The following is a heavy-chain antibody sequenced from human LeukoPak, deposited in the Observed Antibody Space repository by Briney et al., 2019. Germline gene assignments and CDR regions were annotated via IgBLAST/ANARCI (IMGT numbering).Heavy chain of an antibody. CDR1: GFTFSSYG. CDR3: ARDPYSGNYGDYYYYYMDV. J-gene: IGHJ6*03. CDR2: ITSSSSYI. Sequence: TPGGSLRLSCAASGFTFSSYGMSWVRQAPGKGLEWVSSITSSSSYIYYADSVKGRFTISRDNAKSSLYLQMNSLRDEDTAVYYCARDPYSGNYGDYYYYYMDVWGKGTTVTISS. V-gene: IGHV3-21*01. D-gene: IGHD1-26*01.